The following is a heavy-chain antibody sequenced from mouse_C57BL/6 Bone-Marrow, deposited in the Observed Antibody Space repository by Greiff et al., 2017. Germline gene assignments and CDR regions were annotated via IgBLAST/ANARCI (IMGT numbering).Heavy chain of an antibody. CDR1: GYTFTSYW. J-gene: IGHJ4*01. Sequence: QVQLKQPGTELVKPGASVKLSCKASGYTFTSYWMHWVKQRPGQGLEWIGNINPSNGGTNYNEKFKSKATLTVDKSSSTAYMQLSSLTSEDSAVYYCARHGLYYYAMDYWGQGTSVTVSS. D-gene: IGHD2-2*01. CDR2: INPSNGGT. CDR3: ARHGLYYYAMDY. V-gene: IGHV1-53*01.